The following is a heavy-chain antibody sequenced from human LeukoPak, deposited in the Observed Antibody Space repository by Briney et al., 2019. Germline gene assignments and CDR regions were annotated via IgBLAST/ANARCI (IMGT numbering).Heavy chain of an antibody. CDR3: AREDFSIAVAGTNLDY. CDR2: IKQDGSEK. Sequence: GGSLRLSCAASGFTFSSYWMSWVRQAPGKGLEWVANIKQDGSEKYCVDSVKGRFTISRDNAKNSLYLQMNSLRAEDTAVYYCAREDFSIAVAGTNLDYWGQGTLVTVSS. V-gene: IGHV3-7*01. J-gene: IGHJ4*02. D-gene: IGHD6-19*01. CDR1: GFTFSSYW.